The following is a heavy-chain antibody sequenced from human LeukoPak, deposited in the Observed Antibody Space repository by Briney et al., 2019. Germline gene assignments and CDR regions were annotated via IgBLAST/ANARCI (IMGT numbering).Heavy chain of an antibody. CDR3: ARDSSGYLFDY. V-gene: IGHV1-69*04. J-gene: IGHJ4*02. Sequence: ASVKVSCKASGGTFSSYAISWVRQAPGQGLEWMGRIIPILGIANYAQKFQGRVTITADKSASTAYMELSSLRSEDTAVYYCARDSSGYLFDYWGQGTLVTVSS. CDR2: IIPILGIA. CDR1: GGTFSSYA. D-gene: IGHD3-22*01.